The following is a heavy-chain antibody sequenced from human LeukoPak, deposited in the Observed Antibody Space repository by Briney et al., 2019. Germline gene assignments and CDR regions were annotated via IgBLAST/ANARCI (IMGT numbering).Heavy chain of an antibody. CDR3: VRAYHPGGWFDP. Sequence: GGSLRLSCAASGFTFSTSWMTWVRQAPGKGLEWVASINEDGSEIHYVDSVKGRFTISRDDAKDSLYLQMNSLTVEDTAMYYCVRAYHPGGWFDPWGQGTLVTVSS. V-gene: IGHV3-7*04. CDR2: INEDGSEI. J-gene: IGHJ5*02. D-gene: IGHD2-21*01. CDR1: GFTFSTSW.